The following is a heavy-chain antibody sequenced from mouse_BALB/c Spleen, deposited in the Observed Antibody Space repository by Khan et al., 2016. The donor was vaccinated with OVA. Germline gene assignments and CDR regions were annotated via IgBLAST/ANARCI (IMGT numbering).Heavy chain of an antibody. CDR1: GFIFSSYS. Sequence: EVELVESGGDLVKPGGSLKLSCAASGFIFSSYSMSWVRQTPDKRLEWVATISSGGDYTYYPDSVKGRFTISREDAKNTLYLQMSSLKSEDTAMYYCASHLTGSLAYWGQGTLVTVSA. V-gene: IGHV5-6*01. CDR2: ISSGGDYT. D-gene: IGHD4-1*01. J-gene: IGHJ3*01. CDR3: ASHLTGSLAY.